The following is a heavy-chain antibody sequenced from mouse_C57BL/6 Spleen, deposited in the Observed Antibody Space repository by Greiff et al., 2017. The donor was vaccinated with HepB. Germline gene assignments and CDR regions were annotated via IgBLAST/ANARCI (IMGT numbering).Heavy chain of an antibody. CDR1: GFSFNTYA. V-gene: IGHV10-1*01. Sequence: DVQLVESGGGLVQPKGSLKLSCAASGFSFNTYAMNWVRQAPGKGLEWVARIRSKSNNYATYYADSVKDRFTISRDDSESMLYLQMNNLKTEDTAMYYCVRRGTAQATGYAMDYWGQGTSVTVSS. CDR2: IRSKSNNYAT. D-gene: IGHD3-2*02. J-gene: IGHJ4*01. CDR3: VRRGTAQATGYAMDY.